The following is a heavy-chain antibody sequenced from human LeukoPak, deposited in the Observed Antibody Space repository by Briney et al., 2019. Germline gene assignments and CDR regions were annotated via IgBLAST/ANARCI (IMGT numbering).Heavy chain of an antibody. CDR1: GFTFSSYT. CDR2: IYSDNT. J-gene: IGHJ4*02. V-gene: IGHV3-53*01. CDR3: ARRAGAYSHPYDY. D-gene: IGHD4/OR15-4a*01. Sequence: GGSLRLSCAASGFTFSSYTMNWVRQAPGKGLEWVSFIYSDNTHYSDSVKGRFTISRDNSKNTLYLQMNSLRAEDTAVYYCARRAGAYSHPYDYWGQGTLVTVSS.